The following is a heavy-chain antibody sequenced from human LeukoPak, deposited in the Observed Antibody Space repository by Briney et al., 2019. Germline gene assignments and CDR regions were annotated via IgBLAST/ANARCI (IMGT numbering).Heavy chain of an antibody. J-gene: IGHJ4*02. V-gene: IGHV3-48*04. Sequence: QTGGSLRLSCAASGFTFSNYSMNWVRQAPGKGLEWVSYVIRSSSTIYYADSVKGRFTISRDNAKNSLYLQMNSLRAEDTAVYYCARLSPDGGCDYWGQGTLVTVSS. CDR2: VIRSSSTI. CDR3: ARLSPDGGCDY. CDR1: GFTFSNYS. D-gene: IGHD3-16*01.